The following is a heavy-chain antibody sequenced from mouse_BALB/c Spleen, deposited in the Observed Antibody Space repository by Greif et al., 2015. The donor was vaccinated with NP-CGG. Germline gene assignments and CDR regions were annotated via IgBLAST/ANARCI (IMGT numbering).Heavy chain of an antibody. V-gene: IGHV1S41*01. D-gene: IGHD2-14*01. J-gene: IGHJ1*01. CDR2: IAPGSGST. CDR1: GYTFTSYW. Sequence: DLVKPGASVKLSCKASGYTFTSYWINWIKQRPGQGLEWIGRIAPGSGSTYYNEMFKGKATLNVDTSSSTAYIQLSSLSSEDSAVYFCARGYGSYWYFDVWGAGTTVTVSS. CDR3: ARGYGSYWYFDV.